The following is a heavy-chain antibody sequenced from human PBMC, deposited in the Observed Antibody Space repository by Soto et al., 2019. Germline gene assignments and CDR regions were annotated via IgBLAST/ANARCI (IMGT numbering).Heavy chain of an antibody. CDR3: ARAIFPQNWFDP. Sequence: ASVKVSCKTAGYTFTVYHMHWVRKAPGQGLEWMGWINPNSGGTNYAQKFQGRVTMTRDTSISTAYMELSRLRSDDTAVYYCARAIFPQNWFDPWGQGTLVTVS. J-gene: IGHJ5*02. V-gene: IGHV1-2*02. D-gene: IGHD3-3*01. CDR2: INPNSGGT. CDR1: GYTFTVYH.